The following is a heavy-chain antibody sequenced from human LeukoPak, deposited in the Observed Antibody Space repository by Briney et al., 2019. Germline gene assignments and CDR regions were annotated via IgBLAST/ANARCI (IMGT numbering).Heavy chain of an antibody. Sequence: PSETLSLTCTVSGGTISGYYWSWIRQPPGKGLEWIGEINHSGSTNYNPSLKSRVTISVDTSKNQFSLKLSSVTAADTAVYYCARGAKKIYSGSRNWFDPWGQGTLVTVSS. CDR3: ARGAKKIYSGSRNWFDP. J-gene: IGHJ5*02. V-gene: IGHV4-34*01. CDR1: GGTISGYY. D-gene: IGHD1-26*01. CDR2: INHSGST.